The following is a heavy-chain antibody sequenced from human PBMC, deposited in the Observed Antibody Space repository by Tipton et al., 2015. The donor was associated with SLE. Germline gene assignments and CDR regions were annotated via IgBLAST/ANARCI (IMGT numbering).Heavy chain of an antibody. CDR1: GFTFRTYT. Sequence: SLRLSCAASGFTFRTYTMNWVRQAPGKGLEWVSPITFRDFINYADPAKGRFTISRDNAKNSLYLQMSSLRVDDTAVYYCARGSRVTISGVVNYYYYMDVWDKGTTVTVSS. CDR3: ARGSRVTISGVVNYYYYMDV. J-gene: IGHJ6*03. CDR2: ITFRDFI. D-gene: IGHD3-3*01. V-gene: IGHV3-21*03.